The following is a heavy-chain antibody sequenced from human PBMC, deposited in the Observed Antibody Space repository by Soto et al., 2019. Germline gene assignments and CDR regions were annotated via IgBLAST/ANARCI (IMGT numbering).Heavy chain of an antibody. V-gene: IGHV4-30-4*01. CDR2: IYYSGST. J-gene: IGHJ4*02. CDR3: ARDRGSNFDY. D-gene: IGHD6-13*01. Sequence: SETLSLTCTVSGGSISSGDYYWSWIRQPPGKGLEWIGYIYYSGSTYYNPSLKSRVTISVDTSKNQFSLRLSSVTAADTAVYYCARDRGSNFDYWGQGTLVTVSS. CDR1: GGSISSGDYY.